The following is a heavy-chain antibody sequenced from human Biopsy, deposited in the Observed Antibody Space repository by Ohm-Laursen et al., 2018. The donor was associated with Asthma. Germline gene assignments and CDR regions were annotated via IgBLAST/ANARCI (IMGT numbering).Heavy chain of an antibody. V-gene: IGHV1-18*01. Sequence: SVKVSCKTSGYTFNSAGITWVRQAPGQGLEWMGRISVYNGNTKVARKLQDRVTMITDTSTSTAYMELRSLRSDDTAVYFCARAVDYSHYYGIDVWGQGTTVTVS. D-gene: IGHD3-10*01. CDR1: GYTFNSAG. J-gene: IGHJ6*02. CDR2: ISVYNGNT. CDR3: ARAVDYSHYYGIDV.